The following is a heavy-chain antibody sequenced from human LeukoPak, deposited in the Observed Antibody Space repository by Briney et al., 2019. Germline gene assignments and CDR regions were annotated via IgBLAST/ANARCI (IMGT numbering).Heavy chain of an antibody. J-gene: IGHJ4*02. CDR2: ISSSSSTI. CDR1: GFTFSSYS. Sequence: GGSLRLSCAASGFTFSSYSMNWVRQAPGKGLEWVSYISSSSSTIYYANSVRGRFTISRDNSENTLYLQMNSLRAEDTAVYYCAKDNLWPTDPPLIDWGQGTLVTVSS. D-gene: IGHD3-10*01. CDR3: AKDNLWPTDPPLID. V-gene: IGHV3-48*01.